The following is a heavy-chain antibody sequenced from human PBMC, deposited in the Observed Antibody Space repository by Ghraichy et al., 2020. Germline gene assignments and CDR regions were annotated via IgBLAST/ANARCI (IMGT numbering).Heavy chain of an antibody. CDR3: AKDRHWELLPRGFDY. J-gene: IGHJ4*02. D-gene: IGHD1-26*01. V-gene: IGHV3-30*02. CDR2: IRYGGSNK. CDR1: GFTFSSYG. Sequence: GGSLRLSCAASGFTFSSYGMHWVRQAPGKGLEWVAFIRYGGSNKYYADSVKGRFTISRDNSKNTLYLQMNSLRAEDTAVYYCAKDRHWELLPRGFDYWGQGTLVTVSS.